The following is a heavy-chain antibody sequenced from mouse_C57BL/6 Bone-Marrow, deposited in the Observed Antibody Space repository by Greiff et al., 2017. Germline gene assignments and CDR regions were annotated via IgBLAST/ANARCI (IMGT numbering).Heavy chain of an antibody. CDR3: TRSGYRLRGAFAY. CDR1: GYTFTSYW. J-gene: IGHJ3*01. D-gene: IGHD3-1*01. Sequence: VQLQQSGTVLARPGASVKMSCKTSGYTFTSYWMHWVKQRPGQGLEWIGAIYPGNSDTSYNQKFKGKAKLTAVTSASTAYMELSSLTNEDSAVDYWTRSGYRLRGAFAYWGQGTLVTVSA. CDR2: IYPGNSDT. V-gene: IGHV1-5*01.